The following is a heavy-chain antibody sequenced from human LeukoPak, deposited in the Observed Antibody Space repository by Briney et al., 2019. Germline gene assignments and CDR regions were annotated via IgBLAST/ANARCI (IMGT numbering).Heavy chain of an antibody. CDR2: INHSGST. J-gene: IGHJ3*02. Sequence: GSLRLSCTASGFTFGDYAMSWFRQPPGKGLEWIGEINHSGSTNYNPSLKSRVTISVDTSKNQFSLKLSSVTAADTAVYYCARGPWVVVKVWRDAFDIWGQGTMVTVSS. D-gene: IGHD3-22*01. V-gene: IGHV4-34*01. CDR3: ARGPWVVVKVWRDAFDI. CDR1: GFTFGDYA.